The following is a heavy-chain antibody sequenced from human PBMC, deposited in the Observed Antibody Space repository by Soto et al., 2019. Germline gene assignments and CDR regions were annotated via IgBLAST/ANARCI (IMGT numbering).Heavy chain of an antibody. Sequence: QVQLVESGGGVVQPGRSLRLSCAASGFTLSSYGMHWVRQAPGKGLEWVAVISYDGSNKYYADSVKGRFTISRDNSKNTLYLQMNSLRAEDTAVYYCATSDGYNYAERYYFDYWGQGTLVTVSS. CDR3: ATSDGYNYAERYYFDY. CDR2: ISYDGSNK. J-gene: IGHJ4*02. V-gene: IGHV3-30*03. D-gene: IGHD5-12*01. CDR1: GFTLSSYG.